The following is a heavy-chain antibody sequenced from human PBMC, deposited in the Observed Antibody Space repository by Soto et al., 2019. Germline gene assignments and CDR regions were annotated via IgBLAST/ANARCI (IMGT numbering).Heavy chain of an antibody. CDR2: IYHSGTT. V-gene: IGHV4-30-2*01. CDR1: GGSISSGGYS. D-gene: IGHD3-22*01. J-gene: IGHJ4*02. CDR3: ARGHDSGDC. Sequence: QLQLQESGSGLVKPSQTLSLTCAVSGGSISSGGYSWSWIRQPPGKGLEWIGYIYHSGTTYYNPSLKSRVTISIDTAKNQFSLKLSSVTAADTAMYYCARGHDSGDCWGQGTLVTVSS.